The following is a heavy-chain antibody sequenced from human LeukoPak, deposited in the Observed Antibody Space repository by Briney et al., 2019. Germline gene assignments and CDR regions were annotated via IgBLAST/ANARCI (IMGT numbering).Heavy chain of an antibody. V-gene: IGHV4-34*01. Sequence: TASETLSLTCAVYGGSFSGYYWSWIRQPPGKGLEWIGEINHSGSTNYNPSLKSRVTISVDTSKNQFSLKLSSVTAADTAVYYCAREGLLGVHAFDYWGQGTLVTVSS. CDR2: INHSGST. CDR1: GGSFSGYY. J-gene: IGHJ4*02. CDR3: AREGLLGVHAFDY. D-gene: IGHD3-16*01.